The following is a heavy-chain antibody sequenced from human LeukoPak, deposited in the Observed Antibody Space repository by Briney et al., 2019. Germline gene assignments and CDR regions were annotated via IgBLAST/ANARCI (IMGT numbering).Heavy chain of an antibody. V-gene: IGHV3-33*01. CDR2: IWYDGSNK. J-gene: IGHJ4*02. CDR1: GFTFSSYG. CDR3: ARTPDGADY. Sequence: GRSLRLSCAASGFTFSSYGMHWVRQAPGKGLEWVAVIWYDGSNKYYADSVKGRFTISRDNAENSLYLQMNSLRVEDTAVYYCARTPDGADYWGQGTLVTVSS. D-gene: IGHD3-10*01.